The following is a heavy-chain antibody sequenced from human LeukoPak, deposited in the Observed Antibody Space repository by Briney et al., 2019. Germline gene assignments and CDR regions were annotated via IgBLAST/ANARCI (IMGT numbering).Heavy chain of an antibody. CDR1: GFTFRSYG. CDR2: ISGSGDST. J-gene: IGHJ4*02. CDR3: AKSFRSTSLDY. Sequence: GGTLRLSCAAPGFTFRSYGMTLVRQAPGKGLELVSAISGSGDSTYYADSVKGRFTISRDNSRNTLYLQMNSLRAGDTAVYYCAKSFRSTSLDYWGQGTLVTVSS. D-gene: IGHD2-2*01. V-gene: IGHV3-23*01.